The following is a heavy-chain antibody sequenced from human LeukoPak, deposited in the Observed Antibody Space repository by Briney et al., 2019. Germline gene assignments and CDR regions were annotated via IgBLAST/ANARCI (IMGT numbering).Heavy chain of an antibody. V-gene: IGHV4-59*01. CDR1: GGSISSYY. CDR3: ARAFDTLTLDY. J-gene: IGHJ4*02. Sequence: SETLSLTCTVSGGSISSYYWSWIRQPPGKGLEWIGYIYYSGSTNYNPPLKSRVTISVDTSKNQFSLKLSSVTAADTAVYYCARAFDTLTLDYWGQGTLVTVSS. CDR2: IYYSGST. D-gene: IGHD3-9*01.